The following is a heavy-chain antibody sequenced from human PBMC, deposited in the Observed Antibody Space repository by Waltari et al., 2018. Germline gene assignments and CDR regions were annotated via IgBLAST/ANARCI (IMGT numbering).Heavy chain of an antibody. CDR3: ARDPPDGYTYFDY. J-gene: IGHJ4*02. Sequence: QVQLQQSGPGLVKPSQTLPLTCAISGDSVSSKTAAWNWIRQSPSRGLEWLGRTYYRSRWYNNYALSVKSRITINQDTSKNQFSLQLSSVTPEDTAVYYCARDPPDGYTYFDYWGQGTLVTVSS. D-gene: IGHD3-16*01. V-gene: IGHV6-1*01. CDR2: TYYRSRWYN. CDR1: GDSVSSKTAA.